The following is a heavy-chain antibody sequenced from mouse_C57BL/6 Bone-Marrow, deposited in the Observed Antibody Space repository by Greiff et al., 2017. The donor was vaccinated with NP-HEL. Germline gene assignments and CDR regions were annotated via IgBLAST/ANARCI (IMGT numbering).Heavy chain of an antibody. V-gene: IGHV1-7*01. J-gene: IGHJ1*03. CDR3: ARGGTTVGWYFDV. D-gene: IGHD1-1*01. CDR1: GYTFTSYW. Sequence: QVQLQQSGAELAKPGASVKLSCKASGYTFTSYWMHWVKQRPGQGLEWIGYINPSSGYTKYNQKFKDKATLTADKSSRTAYMQLSSLTYEDSAVYYCARGGTTVGWYFDVWGTGTTVTVSS. CDR2: INPSSGYT.